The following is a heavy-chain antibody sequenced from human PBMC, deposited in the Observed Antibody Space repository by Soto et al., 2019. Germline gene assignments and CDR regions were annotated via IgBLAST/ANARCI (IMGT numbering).Heavy chain of an antibody. CDR1: GFSLSRYG. CDR3: STLTMVLVHRDY. D-gene: IGHD3-22*01. J-gene: IGHJ4*02. CDR2: IWYHGTTK. V-gene: IGHV3-33*01. Sequence: GGSLRLSCEVSGFSLSRYGMHWVRQAPGKGLEWVAVIWYHGTTKNYADSVKGRFTISRDISKNTVYLQMDSLEVEDTAVYYCSTLTMVLVHRDYWGPGTLVTVSS.